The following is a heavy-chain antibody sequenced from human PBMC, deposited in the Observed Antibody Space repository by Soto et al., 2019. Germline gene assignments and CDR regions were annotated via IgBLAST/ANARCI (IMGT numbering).Heavy chain of an antibody. Sequence: QLQLQESGPGLVKPSETLSLTCTVSGGSISSSSYYWGWIRQPPGKGLEWIGSIYYSGSTYYNPSLKSRVTISVDTSKNQFSLKLSSVTAADTAVYYCARHRPFEESRPYYFDYWGQGTLVTVSS. CDR3: ARHRPFEESRPYYFDY. D-gene: IGHD3-16*01. V-gene: IGHV4-39*01. CDR2: IYYSGST. J-gene: IGHJ4*02. CDR1: GGSISSSSYY.